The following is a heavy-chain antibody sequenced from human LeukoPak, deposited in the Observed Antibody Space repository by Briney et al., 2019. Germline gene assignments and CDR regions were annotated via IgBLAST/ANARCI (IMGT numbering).Heavy chain of an antibody. CDR2: INYSGIT. D-gene: IGHD3/OR15-3a*01. CDR3: ARGLTH. J-gene: IGHJ4*02. CDR1: GGSINTYY. Sequence: SETLSLTCTVSGGSINTYYWSWIRQSPGKGLEWIGYINYSGITNYNPSLKSRVTISVDTSKNQFSLKLNSVTAADTGVYYCARGLTHWGQGTLVTVSS. V-gene: IGHV4-59*12.